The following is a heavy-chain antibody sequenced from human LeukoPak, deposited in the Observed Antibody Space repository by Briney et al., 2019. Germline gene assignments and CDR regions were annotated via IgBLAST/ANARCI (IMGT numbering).Heavy chain of an antibody. D-gene: IGHD3-22*01. CDR2: ISRRWST. V-gene: IGHV4-61*01. Sequence: SETLSLTCTVSGASVSSGTYVWAWIREPGGKGREWIEYISRRWSTNHKPSLKSRVTIPLHTSKNQFSLKLSSVTAADTGVYFCARSPSGYRFDYWGQRTLVTVSS. CDR3: ARSPSGYRFDY. J-gene: IGHJ4*02. CDR1: GASVSSGTYV.